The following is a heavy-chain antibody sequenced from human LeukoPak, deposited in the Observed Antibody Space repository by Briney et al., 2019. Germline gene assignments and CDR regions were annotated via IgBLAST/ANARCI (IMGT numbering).Heavy chain of an antibody. CDR1: GGSISSYY. CDR2: IYYSGST. D-gene: IGHD5-24*01. Sequence: SEALSLTCTVSGGSISSYYWSWIRQPPGKGLEWIGYIYYSGSTNYNPSLKSRVTISVDTSKNQFSLKLSSVTAADTAVYYCARLDGYNWDYWGQGTLVTVSS. J-gene: IGHJ4*02. CDR3: ARLDGYNWDY. V-gene: IGHV4-59*01.